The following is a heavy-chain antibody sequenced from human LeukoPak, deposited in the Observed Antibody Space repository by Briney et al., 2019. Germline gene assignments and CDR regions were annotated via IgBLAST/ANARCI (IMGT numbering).Heavy chain of an antibody. CDR2: IYHSGST. J-gene: IGHJ6*04. V-gene: IGHV4-30-2*01. Sequence: SETLSLTCAVSGGSTSSGGYSWSWIRQPPGKGLEWIGYIYHSGSTYYNPSLKSRVTISVDRSKNQFSLKLSSVTAADTAVYYCARGPSPYYGSGSYFGMDVWGKGTTVTVSS. CDR3: ARGPSPYYGSGSYFGMDV. CDR1: GGSTSSGGYS. D-gene: IGHD3-10*01.